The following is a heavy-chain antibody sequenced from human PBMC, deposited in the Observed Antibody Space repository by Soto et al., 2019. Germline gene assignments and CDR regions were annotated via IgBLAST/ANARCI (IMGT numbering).Heavy chain of an antibody. D-gene: IGHD2-2*01. CDR2: IWYDGSNK. V-gene: IGHV3-33*01. CDR3: ASSTRSGYYGMDV. Sequence: SCAASGFTFSSYGMHWVRQAPGKGLEWVAVIWYDGSNKYYADSVKGRFTISRDNSKNTLYLQMNSLRAEDTAVYYCASSTRSGYYGMDVWGQGTTVTVSS. CDR1: GFTFSSYG. J-gene: IGHJ6*02.